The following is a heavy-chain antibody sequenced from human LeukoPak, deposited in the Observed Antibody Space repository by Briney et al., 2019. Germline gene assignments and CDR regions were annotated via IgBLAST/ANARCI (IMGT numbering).Heavy chain of an antibody. Sequence: GGSLRLSCAASGFTFSSYAMHWVRQAPGKGLEWVAVISYDGSNKYYADSVKGRFTISRDNSKNTLYLQMNSLRAEDTAVYHCVGKLLYSTDYFDYWGQGTLVTVSS. J-gene: IGHJ4*02. V-gene: IGHV3-30-3*01. CDR1: GFTFSSYA. CDR3: VGKLLYSTDYFDY. D-gene: IGHD2-2*02. CDR2: ISYDGSNK.